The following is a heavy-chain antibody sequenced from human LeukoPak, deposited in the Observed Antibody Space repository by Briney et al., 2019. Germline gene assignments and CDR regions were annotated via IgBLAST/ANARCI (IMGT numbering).Heavy chain of an antibody. V-gene: IGHV3-21*01. CDR1: GFTHSSNT. Sequence: KSGGSLRLSCAASGFTHSSNTMNWVRQAPGKGLEWVSSISSTGSYIYYADSVKGRFTISRDNAKNSLFLQMNSLRAEDTAVYYCAIAQSECRWGQGTLVTVSS. J-gene: IGHJ4*02. D-gene: IGHD2-2*01. CDR2: ISSTGSYI. CDR3: AIAQSECR.